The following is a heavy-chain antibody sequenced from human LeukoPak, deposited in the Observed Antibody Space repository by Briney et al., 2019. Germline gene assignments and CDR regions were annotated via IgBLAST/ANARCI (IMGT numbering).Heavy chain of an antibody. D-gene: IGHD5-12*01. V-gene: IGHV3-21*01. CDR3: ARDRGEGYSGYDGFDY. Sequence: PGGSLRLSCAASGFTVSTNCMTWVRQAPGKGLEWVSSFSGRSNYIYYADSVRGRFTISRDNAKNSLYLQMNSLRAEDTAMYYCARDRGEGYSGYDGFDYWGQGTLVTVSS. CDR1: GFTVSTNC. CDR2: FSGRSNYI. J-gene: IGHJ4*02.